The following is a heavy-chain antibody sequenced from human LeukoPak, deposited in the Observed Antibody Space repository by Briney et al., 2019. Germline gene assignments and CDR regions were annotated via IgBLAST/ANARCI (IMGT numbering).Heavy chain of an antibody. CDR2: IRYDGSNK. V-gene: IGHV3-33*01. Sequence: GGSLRLSCAASGFTFSSYGMHWVRQAPGKGLEWVAVIRYDGSNKYYADSVKGRFTISRDNSKNTPYLQMNSLRAEDTAVYYCARDPSTVAAKYYFDYWGQGTLVTVSS. J-gene: IGHJ4*02. CDR1: GFTFSSYG. D-gene: IGHD5-12*01. CDR3: ARDPSTVAAKYYFDY.